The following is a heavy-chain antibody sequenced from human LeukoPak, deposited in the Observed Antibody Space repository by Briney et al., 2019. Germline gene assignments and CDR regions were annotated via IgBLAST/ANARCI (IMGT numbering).Heavy chain of an antibody. CDR2: INPNSGGT. V-gene: IGHV1-2*02. J-gene: IGHJ4*02. Sequence: GASVKVSCKASGYTFTGYYMHWVRQAPGQGREWMGWINPNSGGTNYAQKFQGRVTMTRDTSISTAYMELSRLRSDDTAVYYCARSQWELEGVLDYWGQGTLVTVSS. D-gene: IGHD1-26*01. CDR1: GYTFTGYY. CDR3: ARSQWELEGVLDY.